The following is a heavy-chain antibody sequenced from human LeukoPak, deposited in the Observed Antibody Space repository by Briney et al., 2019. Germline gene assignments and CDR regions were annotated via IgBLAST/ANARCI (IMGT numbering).Heavy chain of an antibody. CDR2: ITGSGDTT. D-gene: IGHD6-13*01. CDR3: VKDYATIAAAAHPLFDY. V-gene: IGHV3-23*01. J-gene: IGHJ4*02. Sequence: GGSLRLSCAASGFTFSSYAVTWVRQAPGKGLEWVSGITGSGDTTFYADSVKGRFTISRDNSKNTLYLQMHSLRAEDTAVYYCVKDYATIAAAAHPLFDYWGQGALVTVSS. CDR1: GFTFSSYA.